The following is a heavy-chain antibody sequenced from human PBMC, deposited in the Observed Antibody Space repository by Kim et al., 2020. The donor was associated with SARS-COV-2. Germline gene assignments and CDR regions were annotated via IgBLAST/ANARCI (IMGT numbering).Heavy chain of an antibody. J-gene: IGHJ4*01. V-gene: IGHV3-48*03. D-gene: IGHD6-19*01. Sequence: YADTVRGRFTNSRENAKNSVYLEMGSLRAEDTAIYYCAGDQGAVAGTYFDDWGQGTLVTVSS. CDR3: AGDQGAVAGTYFDD.